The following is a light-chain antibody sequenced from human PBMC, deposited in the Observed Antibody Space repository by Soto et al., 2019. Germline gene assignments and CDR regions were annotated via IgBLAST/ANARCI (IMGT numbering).Light chain of an antibody. Sequence: QSVLTQPPSASGSPGQSVTISCTGTSSDVGGYNYVSWYQQHPGKAPELMIYEVSKRPSGVPDRFSGSKSGNTASLTVSGLQAEDEADYYCSSYAGSNNRVLFGGGTKLTVL. CDR2: EVS. CDR3: SSYAGSNNRVL. CDR1: SSDVGGYNY. V-gene: IGLV2-8*01. J-gene: IGLJ2*01.